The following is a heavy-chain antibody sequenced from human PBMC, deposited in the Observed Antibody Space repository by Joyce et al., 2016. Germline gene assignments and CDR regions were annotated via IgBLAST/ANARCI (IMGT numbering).Heavy chain of an antibody. V-gene: IGHV4-39*07. CDR3: ARESGGYNPRDFDY. J-gene: IGHJ4*02. Sequence: QLQLQESGPGLVKPSETLSLTCTVSGDSIRRSSYYWGWIRQPPGKGLDWIGSIYYSGSTSYNPSLKSRVTISVDTSKNQFSLKLRSVTAADTAVYYCARESGGYNPRDFDYWGQGTLVTVSS. D-gene: IGHD5-24*01. CDR2: IYYSGST. CDR1: GDSIRRSSYY.